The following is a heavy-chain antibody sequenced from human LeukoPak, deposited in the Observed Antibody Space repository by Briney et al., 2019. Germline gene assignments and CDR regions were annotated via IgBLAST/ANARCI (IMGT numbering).Heavy chain of an antibody. Sequence: SETLSLTCTVSGGSISSRYYWVWIRQPPGKGLEWIGSFYYSGSSYYNPSLKSRLTFSADASKSQFSLKLSSVTAEDTAVYYCASNTAFDIWGQGTMVTVSS. CDR2: FYYSGSS. CDR1: GGSISSRYY. V-gene: IGHV4-39*07. J-gene: IGHJ3*02. D-gene: IGHD2-2*02. CDR3: ASNTAFDI.